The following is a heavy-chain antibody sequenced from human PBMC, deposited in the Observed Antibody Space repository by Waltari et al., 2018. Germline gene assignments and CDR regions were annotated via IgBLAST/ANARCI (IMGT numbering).Heavy chain of an antibody. CDR1: GYIFTDYY. V-gene: IGHV1-69-2*01. J-gene: IGHJ4*02. CDR2: LDPESGAT. D-gene: IGHD3-3*01. Sequence: EAQLIQSGAQVKSPGATVKVSCKAFGYIFTDYYMHWMQQVPGKGPEWMAQLDPESGATEVADRVQGRLTVTADTSTDTAYMELSGLTSEDTATYYCANAMSGPRVQWGQGTQVTVSP. CDR3: ANAMSGPRVQ.